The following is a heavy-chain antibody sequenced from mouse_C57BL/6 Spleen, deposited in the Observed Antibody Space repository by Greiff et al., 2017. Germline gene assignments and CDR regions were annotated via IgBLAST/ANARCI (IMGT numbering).Heavy chain of an antibody. CDR3: ARCDGNYPLFDY. D-gene: IGHD2-1*01. CDR1: GYAFSSSW. CDR2: IYPGDGDT. Sequence: VQLQQSGPELVKPGASVTISCKASGYAFSSSWMNWVKQRPGKGLEWIGRIYPGDGDTNYNGKFKGKATLTADKSSSTAYMQLSSLTSEDSSVYLGARCDGNYPLFDYWGQGTTLTVSS. J-gene: IGHJ2*01. V-gene: IGHV1-82*01.